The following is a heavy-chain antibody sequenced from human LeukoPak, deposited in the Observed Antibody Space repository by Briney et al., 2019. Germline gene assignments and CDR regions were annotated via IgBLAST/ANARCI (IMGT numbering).Heavy chain of an antibody. CDR3: AKDQPEAYFDY. Sequence: GWSLRLSCAASGFTFSSCGMHWVRQAPGKGLEWVAFIRSDGSVEYYADSVKGRFTISRDNAKNTLYLQMNSLRAEDAALYYCAKDQPEAYFDYWGQGTLVTVSS. CDR1: GFTFSSCG. CDR2: IRSDGSVE. J-gene: IGHJ4*02. D-gene: IGHD1-14*01. V-gene: IGHV3-30*02.